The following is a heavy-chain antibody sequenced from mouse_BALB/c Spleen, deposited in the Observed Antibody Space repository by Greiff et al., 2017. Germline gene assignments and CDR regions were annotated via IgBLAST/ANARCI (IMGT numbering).Heavy chain of an antibody. CDR2: IYPSDSFT. Sequence: VQLQQPGAELVRPGASVKLSCKASGYTFTSYWINWVKQRPGQGLEWIGKIYPSDSFTNYTQKFKDKATLTVDKSSSTAYMQLSSPTSADTAVYYCTRDGSSYWYFDVWGAGTTVTVSS. CDR1: GYTFTSYW. CDR3: TRDGSSYWYFDV. D-gene: IGHD1-1*01. J-gene: IGHJ1*01. V-gene: IGHV1-69*02.